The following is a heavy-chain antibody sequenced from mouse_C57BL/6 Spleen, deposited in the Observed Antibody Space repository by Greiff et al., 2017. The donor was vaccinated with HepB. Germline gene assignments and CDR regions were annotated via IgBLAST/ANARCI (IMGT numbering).Heavy chain of an antibody. CDR3: ARDPRGSSSWYFDV. V-gene: IGHV5-4*01. CDR1: GFTFSSYA. D-gene: IGHD1-1*01. J-gene: IGHJ1*03. CDR2: ISDGGSYT. Sequence: VQLKQSGGGLVKPGGSLKLSCAASGFTFSSYAMSWVRQTPEKRLEWVATISDGGSYTYYPDNVKGRFTISRDNAKNNLYLQMSHLKSEDTAMYYCARDPRGSSSWYFDVWGTGTTVTVSS.